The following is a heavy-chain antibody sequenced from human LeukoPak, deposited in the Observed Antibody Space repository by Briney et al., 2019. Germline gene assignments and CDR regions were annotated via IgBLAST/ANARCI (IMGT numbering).Heavy chain of an antibody. V-gene: IGHV3-30*18. CDR2: ISYDGSNK. CDR3: ANDDYGDDYQYGMDV. Sequence: GGSLRLSCAASGFSFGSYGMHWVRQAPGKGLEWVAVISYDGSNKYYADSVKGRFTISRDNSKNTLYLQMNSLRAEDTAVYYCANDDYGDDYQYGMDVWGQGTTVTVSS. D-gene: IGHD4-17*01. CDR1: GFSFGSYG. J-gene: IGHJ6*02.